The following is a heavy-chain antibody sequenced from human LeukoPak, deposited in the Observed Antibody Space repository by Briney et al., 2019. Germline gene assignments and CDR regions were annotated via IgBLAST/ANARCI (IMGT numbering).Heavy chain of an antibody. CDR1: GGSISSSSYY. CDR2: INHSGST. D-gene: IGHD5-24*01. CDR3: ARKGRDGYNYYFGY. J-gene: IGHJ4*02. Sequence: SETLSLTCTVSGGSISSSSYYWSWIRQPPGKGLEWIGEINHSGSTNYNPSLKSRVTISVDTSKNQFSLKLSSVTAADTAVYYCARKGRDGYNYYFGYWGQGTLVTVSS. V-gene: IGHV4-39*07.